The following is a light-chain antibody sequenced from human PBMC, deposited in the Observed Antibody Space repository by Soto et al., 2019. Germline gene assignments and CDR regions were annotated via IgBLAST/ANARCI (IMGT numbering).Light chain of an antibody. CDR2: EVS. J-gene: IGLJ2*01. CDR1: SSDVGGYNY. CDR3: SSYAGSNNLV. Sequence: HSVLTQPASVSGSPGQSITISCTGTSSDVGGYNYVSWYQQHPGKAPKLMIYEVSNRPSGVSNRFSGSKSGNTASLTVSGLQAEDEADYYCSSYAGSNNLVFGGGTQLTVL. V-gene: IGLV2-14*01.